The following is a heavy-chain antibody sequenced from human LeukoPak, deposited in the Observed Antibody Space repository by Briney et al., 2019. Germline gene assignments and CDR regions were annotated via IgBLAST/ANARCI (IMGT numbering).Heavy chain of an antibody. CDR3: ARDSSGWYHWFDP. CDR1: NFSISSGYY. CDR2: IYYSGST. V-gene: IGHV4-61*01. Sequence: SETLSLTCTVSNFSISSGYYWGWIRQSPGKGLEWIGYIYYSGSTNYNPSLKSRVTISVDTSKNQFSLKLSSVTAADTAVYYCARDSSGWYHWFDPWGQGTLVTVSS. D-gene: IGHD6-19*01. J-gene: IGHJ5*02.